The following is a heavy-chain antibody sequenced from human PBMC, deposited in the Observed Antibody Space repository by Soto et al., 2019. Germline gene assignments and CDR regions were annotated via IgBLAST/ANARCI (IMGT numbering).Heavy chain of an antibody. D-gene: IGHD6-6*01. CDR1: GGSFSGYY. J-gene: IGHJ4*02. CDR2: INHSGST. CDR3: ARGLQNYYSSSYADY. Sequence: PSETLSLTCAVYGGSFSGYYWSWIRQPPGKGLEWIGEINHSGSTNYNPSLKSRVTISVDTSKNQFSLKLSSVTAADTAVYYCARGLQNYYSSSYADYWGQGTLVTVSS. V-gene: IGHV4-34*01.